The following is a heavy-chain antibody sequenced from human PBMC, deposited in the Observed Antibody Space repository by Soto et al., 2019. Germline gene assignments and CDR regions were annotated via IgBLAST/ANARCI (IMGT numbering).Heavy chain of an antibody. CDR2: ITTDKGKT. CDR1: GYTFTSSG. CDR3: ATRSTAFDY. Sequence: QVQLVQAGPEVKKPGTSVKVSCKTSGYTFTSSGISWVRQAPGQGLEWMGWITTDKGKTTYAQKFKGRVAMNTDTTTGKAHMELRTLSSDGSAVYYCATRSTAFDYWGQGTLVTVSS. V-gene: IGHV1-18*01. J-gene: IGHJ4*02.